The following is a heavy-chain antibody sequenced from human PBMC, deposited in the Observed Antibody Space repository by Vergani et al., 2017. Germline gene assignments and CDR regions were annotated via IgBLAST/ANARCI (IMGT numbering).Heavy chain of an antibody. CDR1: GYSISSSYY. CDR2: IYYSGST. J-gene: IGHJ5*02. Sequence: QVQLQESGPGLVKPSETLSLTCTVSGYSISSSYYWSWIRQPPGKGLEWIGYIYYSGSTNYNPSLKSRVTISVDTSKNQFSLKLSSVTAADTAVYYCARGDAEFDPWGQGTLVTVSS. CDR3: ARGDAEFDP. V-gene: IGHV4-61*01.